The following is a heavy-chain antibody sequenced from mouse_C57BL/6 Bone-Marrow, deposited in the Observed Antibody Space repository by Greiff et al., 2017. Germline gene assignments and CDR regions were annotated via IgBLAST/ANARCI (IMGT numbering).Heavy chain of an antibody. Sequence: EVKLQQSGAELVRPGASVKLSCTASGFNIIDDYMHWVKQRPEQGLEWIGWIDPENGDTEYASKFQGKATITADTSSNTAYLQLSSLTSEDTAVYYCTTGMVDVWGTGTTVTVSS. J-gene: IGHJ1*03. CDR1: GFNIIDDY. CDR3: TTGMVDV. CDR2: IDPENGDT. D-gene: IGHD2-3*01. V-gene: IGHV14-4*01.